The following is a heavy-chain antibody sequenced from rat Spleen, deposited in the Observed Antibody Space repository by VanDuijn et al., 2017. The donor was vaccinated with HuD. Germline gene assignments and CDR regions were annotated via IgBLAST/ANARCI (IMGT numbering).Heavy chain of an antibody. CDR3: ARDYSGDGWFAY. D-gene: IGHD1-1*01. V-gene: IGHV5-17*01. CDR2: IIYDGSSSGT. J-gene: IGHJ4*01. CDR1: GFTFSDYA. Sequence: EVQMVESGGGLVQPGRSLKLSCAASGFTFSDYAMAWVRQAPKKGLEWVATIIYDGSSSGTVYADAVKERFTISRDNAKSTLYLQMDSLRSEDTATYYCARDYSGDGWFAYWGQGASVTVSS.